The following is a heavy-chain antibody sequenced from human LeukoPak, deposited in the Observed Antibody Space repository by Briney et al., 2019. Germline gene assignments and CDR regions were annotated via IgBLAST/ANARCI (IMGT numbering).Heavy chain of an antibody. CDR2: IYSGGST. Sequence: GGSLRLSRAASGFTVSSNYMSWVRQAPGKGLEWVSVIYSGGSTYYADSVKGRFTISRDNSKNTLYLQMNSLRAEDTAVYYCARDLYDFWSGYHRPNWFDPWGQGTLVTVSS. J-gene: IGHJ5*02. V-gene: IGHV3-53*01. CDR1: GFTVSSNY. D-gene: IGHD3-3*01. CDR3: ARDLYDFWSGYHRPNWFDP.